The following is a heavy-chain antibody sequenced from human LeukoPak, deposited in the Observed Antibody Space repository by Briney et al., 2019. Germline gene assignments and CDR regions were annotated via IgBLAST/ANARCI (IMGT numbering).Heavy chain of an antibody. CDR1: GFTFSSYG. D-gene: IGHD2-8*01. V-gene: IGHV3-30*18. Sequence: GGSLRLSCAASGFTFSSYGMHWVRQAPGKGLEWVAVISYDGSNKYYADSVKGRFTISRDNSKNTLYLQMNSLRAEDTAVYYCAKGGVLMVYATDYWGQGTLVTVSS. CDR3: AKGGVLMVYATDY. CDR2: ISYDGSNK. J-gene: IGHJ4*02.